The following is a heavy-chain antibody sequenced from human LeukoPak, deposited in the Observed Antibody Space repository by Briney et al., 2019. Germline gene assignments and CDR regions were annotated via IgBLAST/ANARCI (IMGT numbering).Heavy chain of an antibody. D-gene: IGHD6-13*01. Sequence: GGSLRLSCAASGFTFSSYSMNWVRQAPGKGLEWVSSISSSSSYIYYADSVKGRFTISRDNAKNSLHLQMNSLRAEDTAVYYCARDFSSSPSYFDYWGQGTLVTVSS. V-gene: IGHV3-21*01. CDR3: ARDFSSSPSYFDY. J-gene: IGHJ4*02. CDR2: ISSSSSYI. CDR1: GFTFSSYS.